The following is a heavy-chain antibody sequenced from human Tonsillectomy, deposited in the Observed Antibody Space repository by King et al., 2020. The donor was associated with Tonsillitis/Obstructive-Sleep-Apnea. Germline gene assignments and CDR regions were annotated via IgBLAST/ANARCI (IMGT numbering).Heavy chain of an antibody. Sequence: VQLQESGPGLVKPSETLSLTCTVSGGSISSYYWSWIRQPPGKGLEWIGYIYYSGSTNYNPSLKSRVTISIDTSKNQFSLRLSSGTAADTAVYYCARQYYDILTGYIFWYFALWGRGTLVTVSS. CDR3: ARQYYDILTGYIFWYFAL. CDR1: GGSISSYY. J-gene: IGHJ2*01. D-gene: IGHD3-9*01. V-gene: IGHV4-59*08. CDR2: IYYSGST.